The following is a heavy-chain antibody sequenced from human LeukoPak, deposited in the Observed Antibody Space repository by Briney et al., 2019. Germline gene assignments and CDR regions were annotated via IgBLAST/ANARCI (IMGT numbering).Heavy chain of an antibody. CDR3: ARVPRYCSSTSCSNWFDP. CDR2: IYYSGST. CDR1: GGSISSYY. Sequence: SETLSLTCTVSGGSISSYYWSWIRQPPGKGLEWIGYIYYSGSTNYNPSLKSRVTISVDTSKNQFSLKLSSVTAADTAVYYCARVPRYCSSTSCSNWFDPWGQGTLVTVSS. J-gene: IGHJ5*02. V-gene: IGHV4-59*08. D-gene: IGHD2-2*01.